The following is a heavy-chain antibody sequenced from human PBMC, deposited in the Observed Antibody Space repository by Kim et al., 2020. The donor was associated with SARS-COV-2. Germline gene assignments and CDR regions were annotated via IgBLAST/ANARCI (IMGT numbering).Heavy chain of an antibody. CDR2: LCGSIPDA. J-gene: IGHJ4*02. Sequence: GGSLRLSCAASGFAFGDYAMSWVRRAPGKGLEWVSALCGSIPDAKYADSVRGRFTISRDNSKSTLFLQMDSLRVDDTAVYYCAKDLLYVPGRGYFDSWGQGVVVTVSS. CDR1: GFAFGDYA. CDR3: AKDLLYVPGRGYFDS. V-gene: IGHV3-23*01. D-gene: IGHD3-10*01.